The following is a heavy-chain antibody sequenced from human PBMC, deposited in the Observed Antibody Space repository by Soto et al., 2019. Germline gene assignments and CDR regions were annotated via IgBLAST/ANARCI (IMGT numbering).Heavy chain of an antibody. J-gene: IGHJ4*02. CDR1: GGSISSYY. CDR3: AGAYSSSWQSW. V-gene: IGHV4-59*08. D-gene: IGHD6-13*01. Sequence: PSETLSLTCTVSGGSISSYYLSWIRQPPGKGLEWIGYIYYSGSTNYNPSLKSRVTISVDTSKNQFSLKLSSVTAADTAVYYCAGAYSSSWQSWWGQGTLVTVSS. CDR2: IYYSGST.